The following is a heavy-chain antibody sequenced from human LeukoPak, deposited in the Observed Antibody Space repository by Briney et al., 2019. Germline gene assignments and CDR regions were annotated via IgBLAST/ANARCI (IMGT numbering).Heavy chain of an antibody. D-gene: IGHD2-15*01. CDR1: GFIAGYNY. J-gene: IGHJ4*02. CDR3: ASYYCSSGSCYFDH. Sequence: GGSLRLPCEVSGFIAGYNYMSWVRQAPGKGLEWVSVIYRGDTYYADSVKGRFTIPRDDSKNTVFLQMNNLRVEVTAEYFCASYYCSSGSCYFDHWGQGTLVTVSS. CDR2: IYRGDT. V-gene: IGHV3-53*01.